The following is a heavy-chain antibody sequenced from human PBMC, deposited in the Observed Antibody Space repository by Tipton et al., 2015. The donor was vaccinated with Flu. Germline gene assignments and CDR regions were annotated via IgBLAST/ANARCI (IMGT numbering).Heavy chain of an antibody. Sequence: TLSLTCTVSGGFITSGSYYWSWIRQSAGKGLEWIGRIYTTGSTNYNPSLRSRVTISGGTSKNQFSLQLNSVTAEDTAVYYCARSPSYSGSGIYPYYFDDWGQGTLVTVSS. J-gene: IGHJ4*02. V-gene: IGHV4-61*02. CDR2: IYTTGST. CDR1: GGFITSGSYY. CDR3: ARSPSYSGSGIYPYYFDD. D-gene: IGHD3-10*01.